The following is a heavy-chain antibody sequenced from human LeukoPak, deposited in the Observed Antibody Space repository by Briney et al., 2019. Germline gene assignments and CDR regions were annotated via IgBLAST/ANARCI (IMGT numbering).Heavy chain of an antibody. D-gene: IGHD4-23*01. CDR2: IKEDGSDK. J-gene: IGHJ6*02. V-gene: IGHV3-7*05. CDR1: GFTFSIYW. CDR3: AKAPVVTDNYYYGMDV. Sequence: GGSLRLSCAASGFTFSIYWMSWVRQAPGKGLEWVANIKEDGSDKYYVDSVKGRFTISRDNAKKSLYLQMNSLRAEDTAVYYCAKAPVVTDNYYYGMDVWGQGTTVTVSS.